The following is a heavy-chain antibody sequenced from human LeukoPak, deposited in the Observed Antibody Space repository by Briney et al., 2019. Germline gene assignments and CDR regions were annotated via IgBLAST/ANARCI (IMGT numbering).Heavy chain of an antibody. V-gene: IGHV3-30*18. D-gene: IGHD3-22*01. CDR2: ISNDERNT. Sequence: GGSLRLSCAASGFKFSTYGMKWVRQAPGKGRGWVSIISNDERNTHYVDSVEGRFTISRDNSKNMLYLQMNSLRVDDTAIYYCAKNLYDDSGYYPNDALDVWGRGTMVIVSS. CDR3: AKNLYDDSGYYPNDALDV. J-gene: IGHJ3*01. CDR1: GFKFSTYG.